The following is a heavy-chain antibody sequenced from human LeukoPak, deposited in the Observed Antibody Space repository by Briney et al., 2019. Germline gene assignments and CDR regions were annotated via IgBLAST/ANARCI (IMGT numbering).Heavy chain of an antibody. J-gene: IGHJ4*02. CDR2: IKSKTDGGTT. CDR1: GFTFSNAW. Sequence: NSGGSLRLSCAASGFTFSNAWMSWVRQAPGKGLEWVGRIKSKTDGGTTDYAAPVKGRFTISRDDSKNTPYLQMNSLKTEDTAVYYCTTDSGYCSSTSCYVHGTLDYWGQGTLVTVSS. CDR3: TTDSGYCSSTSCYVHGTLDY. V-gene: IGHV3-15*01. D-gene: IGHD2-2*01.